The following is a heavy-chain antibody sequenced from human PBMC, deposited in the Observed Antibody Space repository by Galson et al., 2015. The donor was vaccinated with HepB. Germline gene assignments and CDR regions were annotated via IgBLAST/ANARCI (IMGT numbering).Heavy chain of an antibody. CDR1: GGSFSGSY. Sequence: SETLSLTCAVYGGSFSGSYWSWIRQPPHKGLEWIGGINHSGTTNYNPSLKSRVTISEDTSKNQFSLRLRSVTAADTAVYYCARRAFPSMFDSWGRGTLVTVSS. D-gene: IGHD6-6*01. CDR2: INHSGTT. CDR3: ARRAFPSMFDS. V-gene: IGHV4-34*01. J-gene: IGHJ5*01.